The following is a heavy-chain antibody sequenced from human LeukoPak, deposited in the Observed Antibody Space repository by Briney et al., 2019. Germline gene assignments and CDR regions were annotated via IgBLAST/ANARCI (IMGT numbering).Heavy chain of an antibody. CDR1: GYTSTSYD. Sequence: ASVKVSCKTSGYTSTSYDINWVRQATGQGLEWMGWMNPNSGNTFYAQKFQGRVTMTRNTSISTAYMELSSLRSEDTAVYYCARRVKQLWYFDLWGRGTQVTVSS. D-gene: IGHD6-13*01. J-gene: IGHJ2*01. CDR3: ARRVKQLWYFDL. V-gene: IGHV1-8*01. CDR2: MNPNSGNT.